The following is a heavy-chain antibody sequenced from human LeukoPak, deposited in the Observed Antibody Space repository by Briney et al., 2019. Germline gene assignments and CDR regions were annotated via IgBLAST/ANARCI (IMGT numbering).Heavy chain of an antibody. J-gene: IGHJ5*02. CDR1: GFTFSTYG. CDR2: INGRGDNT. V-gene: IGHV3-23*01. Sequence: GGSLRLSCEASGFTFSTYGMSWVRQAPGKGLEWVSAINGRGDNTYYADFVKGRFTISRDNSKSTVYLQMNSLRTEDTAVYYCAKDRVSPGFNWFDPWGQGTLVTVSS. CDR3: AKDRVSPGFNWFDP. D-gene: IGHD2/OR15-2a*01.